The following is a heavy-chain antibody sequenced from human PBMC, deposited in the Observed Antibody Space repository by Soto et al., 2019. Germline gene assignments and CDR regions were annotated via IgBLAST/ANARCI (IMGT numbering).Heavy chain of an antibody. Sequence: GGSLRLSCAASGFTFSSYGMHWVRQAPGKGLEWVAVIWYDGSNKYYADSVKGRFTISRDNSKNTLYLQMNSLRAEDTAVYYCARDGGYDTRFNYWGQGTLVTVSS. CDR3: ARDGGYDTRFNY. CDR1: GFTFSSYG. CDR2: IWYDGSNK. V-gene: IGHV3-33*01. J-gene: IGHJ4*02. D-gene: IGHD5-12*01.